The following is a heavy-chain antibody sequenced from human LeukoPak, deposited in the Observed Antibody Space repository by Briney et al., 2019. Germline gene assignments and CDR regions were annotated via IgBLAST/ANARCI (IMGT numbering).Heavy chain of an antibody. CDR1: GGSISSSSYY. V-gene: IGHV4-39*07. CDR2: INHSGST. CDR3: ARASFVGAILQPVDAFDI. J-gene: IGHJ3*02. Sequence: PSETLSLTCTVSGGSISSSSYYWGWIRQPPGKGLEWIGEINHSGSTNYNPSLKSRVTISVDTSKNQFSLKLSSVTAADTAVYYCARASFVGAILQPVDAFDIWGQGTMVTVSS. D-gene: IGHD1-26*01.